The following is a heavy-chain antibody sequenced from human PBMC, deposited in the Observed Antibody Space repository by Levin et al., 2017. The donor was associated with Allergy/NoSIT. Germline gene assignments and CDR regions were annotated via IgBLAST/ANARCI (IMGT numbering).Heavy chain of an antibody. CDR3: ARPITSTPDPPYYDS. Sequence: GESLKISCQASGYRFNTYWIGWVRQRPGEGLELMGRIYPADSSTRYYSSFQGRVTLSVDTATTTAYVQRSSLAAADSAVYYCARPITSTPDPPYYDSWGQGTRITVSS. D-gene: IGHD3-16*01. CDR2: IYPADSST. V-gene: IGHV5-51*01. CDR1: GYRFNTYW. J-gene: IGHJ4*02.